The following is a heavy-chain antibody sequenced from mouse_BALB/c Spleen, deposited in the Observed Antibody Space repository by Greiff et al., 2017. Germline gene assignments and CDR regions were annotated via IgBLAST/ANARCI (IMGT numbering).Heavy chain of an antibody. J-gene: IGHJ2*01. Sequence: QVQLQQPGAELVRPGASVKLSCKASGYTFTSYWINWVKQRPGQGLEWIGNIYPSDSYTNYNQKFKDKATLTVDKSSGTAYMQLSSPTSEDSAVYYCTRDYGYDPYYFDYWGQGTTLTVSS. D-gene: IGHD2-2*01. CDR3: TRDYGYDPYYFDY. CDR2: IYPSDSYT. CDR1: GYTFTSYW. V-gene: IGHV1-69*02.